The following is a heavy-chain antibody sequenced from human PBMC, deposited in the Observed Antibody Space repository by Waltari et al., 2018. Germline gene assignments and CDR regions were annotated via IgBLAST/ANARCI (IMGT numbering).Heavy chain of an antibody. D-gene: IGHD4-4*01. CDR3: ARARRASGVTTIYFDY. CDR1: GGSFSGYY. CDR2: VKHSGST. V-gene: IGHV4-34*01. J-gene: IGHJ4*02. Sequence: QVQLQQWGAGLLKPSETLSLTCAVYGGSFSGYYWSWIRQPPGKGLEWIGEVKHSGSTNYNPSLKSRVTISVDTSKNQFSLKLCSVTAADTAVYYCARARRASGVTTIYFDYWGQGTLVTVSS.